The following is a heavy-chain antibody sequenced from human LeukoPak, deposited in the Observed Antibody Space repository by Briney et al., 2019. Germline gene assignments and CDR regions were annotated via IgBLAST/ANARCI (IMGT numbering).Heavy chain of an antibody. CDR1: GGTFSSYA. V-gene: IGHV1-69*13. CDR2: IIPIFGTA. Sequence: GASVKVSCKASGGTFSSYAISWVRQAPGQGLEWMGGIIPIFGTANYAQKFQGRVTITADESTSTAYMELSSLRSEDTAVYYCAREGIAVAPDVFDIWGQGTMVTVSS. D-gene: IGHD6-19*01. J-gene: IGHJ3*02. CDR3: AREGIAVAPDVFDI.